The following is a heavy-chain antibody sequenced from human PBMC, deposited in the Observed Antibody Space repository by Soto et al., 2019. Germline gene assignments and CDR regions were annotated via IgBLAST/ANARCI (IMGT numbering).Heavy chain of an antibody. J-gene: IGHJ4*02. CDR1: GFTFSAYD. D-gene: IGHD1-1*01. CDR2: ISRDSRDT. CDR3: VRGPRGVEFDDS. Sequence: QVELVESGGGLVKPGGSLRLSFAASGFTFSAYDMSWIRQAPGKGLEWLSYISRDSRDTNYADSVKGRFTISRDNAKNSLYLQMHSLRVEDTAVYYCVRGPRGVEFDDSWGQGTLVTVSS. V-gene: IGHV3-11*06.